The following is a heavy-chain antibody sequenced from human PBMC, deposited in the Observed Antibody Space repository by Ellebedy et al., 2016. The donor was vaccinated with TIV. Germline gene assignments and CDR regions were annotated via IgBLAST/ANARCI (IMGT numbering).Heavy chain of an antibody. J-gene: IGHJ4*02. CDR3: ARAGCGGDCYSL. CDR2: LNPDNGGT. V-gene: IGHV1-2*02. CDR1: GYTFTGHY. D-gene: IGHD2-21*02. Sequence: AASVKVSCKTSGYTFTGHYIHWVRRAPGQGLEWMGWLNPDNGGTNYGQKFQGRVTMTRDPSIRAVYMELSGLKSDDTAVYYCARAGCGGDCYSLWGQGTLVTVSS.